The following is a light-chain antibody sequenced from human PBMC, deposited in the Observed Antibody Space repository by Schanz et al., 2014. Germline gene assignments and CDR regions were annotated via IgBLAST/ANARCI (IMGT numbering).Light chain of an antibody. CDR1: SSDVGSYGL. Sequence: QSALTQPASVSGSPGQSITISCSGTSSDVGSYGLVSWYQQHPGKAPKVMISQVTKRPSGVPDRFSGSKSGNTASLTVSGLQAEDEADYYCNSYAGSNNWVFGGGTKLTVL. J-gene: IGLJ3*02. CDR3: NSYAGSNNWV. V-gene: IGLV2-8*01. CDR2: QVT.